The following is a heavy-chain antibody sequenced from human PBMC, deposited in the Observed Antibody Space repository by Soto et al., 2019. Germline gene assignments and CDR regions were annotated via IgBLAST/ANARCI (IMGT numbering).Heavy chain of an antibody. CDR1: GLSFTSYE. CDR2: ISDGGDHT. D-gene: IGHD3-22*01. CDR3: TKNRWIIMIVXS. V-gene: IGHV3-23*01. Sequence: GGSLRCSCVAGGLSFTSYEMNWVRQAPGKWLEWVSAISDGGDHTYYADPVKGRFTISRDNSKNTLYLQMDSLRAEDTAIYYCTKNRWIIMIVXSWGQGTLVT. J-gene: IGHJ4*02.